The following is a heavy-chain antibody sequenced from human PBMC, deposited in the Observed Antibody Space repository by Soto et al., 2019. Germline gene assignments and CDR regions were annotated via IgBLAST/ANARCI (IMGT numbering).Heavy chain of an antibody. D-gene: IGHD3-3*01. CDR3: AKLRTPASAYYDFWSGYYAFDY. CDR2: ISYDGSNK. V-gene: IGHV3-30*18. Sequence: QVQLVESGGGVVQPGRSLRLSCAASGFTFSSYGMHWVRQAPGKGLEWVAVISYDGSNKYYADSVKGRFTISRDNSKNTLYLQMNSLRAEDTAVYYCAKLRTPASAYYDFWSGYYAFDYWGQGTLVTVSS. J-gene: IGHJ4*02. CDR1: GFTFSSYG.